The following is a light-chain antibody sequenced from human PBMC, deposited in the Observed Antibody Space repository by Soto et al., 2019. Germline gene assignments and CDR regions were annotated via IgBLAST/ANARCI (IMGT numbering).Light chain of an antibody. J-gene: IGKJ4*01. Sequence: EIVLTQSPGTLSLSPGERATLSCRASQNISSRYVAWYQQKPGQAPRLLISGASSRAAGIPDRFSGGGSGPDFTLTISRLEPEDFAVYYCQQCGSSPPVTFGGGTKVEIK. CDR3: QQCGSSPPVT. CDR2: GAS. V-gene: IGKV3-20*01. CDR1: QNISSRY.